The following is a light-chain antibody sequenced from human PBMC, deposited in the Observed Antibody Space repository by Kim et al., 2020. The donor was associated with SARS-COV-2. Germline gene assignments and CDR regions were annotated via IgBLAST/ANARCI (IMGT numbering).Light chain of an antibody. V-gene: IGLV3-1*01. CDR3: QAWDSSTVV. Sequence: SYELTQPPSVSVSPGQTASITCSGDKLGDKYACWYQQKPGKSPVLVIYQDSKRPSGIPERFSGSNSGNTATLTISGTQAMDEADYYCQAWDSSTVVFCGG. J-gene: IGLJ2*01. CDR1: KLGDKY. CDR2: QDS.